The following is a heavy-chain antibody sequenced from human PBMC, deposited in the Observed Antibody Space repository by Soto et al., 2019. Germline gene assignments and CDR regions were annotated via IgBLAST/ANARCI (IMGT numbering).Heavy chain of an antibody. CDR3: AKDTPLFSFGYQRGNYFDY. V-gene: IGHV3-66*01. D-gene: IGHD3-22*01. Sequence: PGGSLRLSCVVSGLTVSSNSMNWVRQAPGKGLECVSIIYSGGRTNYADSVKGRFSISRDTSRNTLYLQLSSLRVEDTAVYYCAKDTPLFSFGYQRGNYFDYWGQGALVTVS. J-gene: IGHJ4*02. CDR1: GLTVSSNS. CDR2: IYSGGRT.